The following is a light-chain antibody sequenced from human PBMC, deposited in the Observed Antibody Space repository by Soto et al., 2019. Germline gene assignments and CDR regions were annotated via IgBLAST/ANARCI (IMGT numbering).Light chain of an antibody. V-gene: IGKV3-15*01. CDR2: RAS. Sequence: EIVMTQSPATLSVSPGERANLSCRASQRVSSNFAWYRKKPGQAPTLVIYRASTRATGTPARFSGSGSGTEFTLTISSLQSEDFAVYYCQQYNNWPYTFGQGNKLE. CDR3: QQYNNWPYT. J-gene: IGKJ2*01. CDR1: QRVSSN.